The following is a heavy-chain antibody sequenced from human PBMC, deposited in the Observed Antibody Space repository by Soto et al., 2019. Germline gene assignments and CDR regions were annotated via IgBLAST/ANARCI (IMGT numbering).Heavy chain of an antibody. D-gene: IGHD3-9*01. CDR3: ARDPTYYDILTGYFYYYYYYGMDV. Sequence: GGSLRLSCAASGFIFSSYDMHWVRQAPGQGLEWVTSISYEGSNKNYADSVKGRFTISRDNSKNTLYLQMNSLRAEDTAVYYCARDPTYYDILTGYFYYYYYYGMDVWGQGTTVTVSS. CDR2: ISYEGSNK. CDR1: GFIFSSYD. V-gene: IGHV3-30*03. J-gene: IGHJ6*02.